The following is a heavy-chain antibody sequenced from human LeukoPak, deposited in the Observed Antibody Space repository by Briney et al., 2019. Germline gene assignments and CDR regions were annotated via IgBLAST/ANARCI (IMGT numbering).Heavy chain of an antibody. D-gene: IGHD3-22*01. V-gene: IGHV4-39*01. CDR1: GGSISSSDYS. CDR2: VFHNGSA. J-gene: IGHJ4*02. CDR3: ARHPNLYDASGHYLSDHFDY. Sequence: PSETLSLTCSVSGGSISSSDYSWAWIRQPPGKGLEWIGTVFHNGSANKNPSLKSRVTMFVDTSKNQFSMKLSSLTAADTSIYYCARHPNLYDASGHYLSDHFDYWGQGSLVTVSS.